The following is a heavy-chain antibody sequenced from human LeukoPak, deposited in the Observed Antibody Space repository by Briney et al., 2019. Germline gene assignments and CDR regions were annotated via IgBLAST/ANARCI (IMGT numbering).Heavy chain of an antibody. Sequence: GGSLRLSCAASGFTFSRHGMHWVRQAPGKGLEWVAFIRYDGSDKYYAASVKGRFTISRDNSENTLYLQMNSLRPEDTAVYYCAKGFYYCSDGCPQYYYYMDVWGKGTTVIVSS. CDR3: AKGFYYCSDGCPQYYYYMDV. V-gene: IGHV3-30*02. CDR2: IRYDGSDK. D-gene: IGHD2-15*01. CDR1: GFTFSRHG. J-gene: IGHJ6*03.